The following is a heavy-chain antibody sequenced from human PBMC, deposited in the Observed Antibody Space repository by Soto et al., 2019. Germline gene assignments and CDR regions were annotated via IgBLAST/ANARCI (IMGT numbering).Heavy chain of an antibody. CDR2: ISAYNGNT. CDR3: ARDQAIVVVPAAMPVTDY. CDR1: GYTFTSYG. J-gene: IGHJ4*02. Sequence: QVQLVQSGAEVKKPGASVKVSCKASGYTFTSYGISWVRQAPGQGLEWMGWISAYNGNTNYAQKLQGRVTMTTDTSTSTAYMELRSLRSDDTAVYYCARDQAIVVVPAAMPVTDYWGQGTLVTVSS. D-gene: IGHD2-2*01. V-gene: IGHV1-18*01.